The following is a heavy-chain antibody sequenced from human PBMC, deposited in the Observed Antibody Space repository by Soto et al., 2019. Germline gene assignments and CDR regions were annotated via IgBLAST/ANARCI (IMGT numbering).Heavy chain of an antibody. J-gene: IGHJ6*03. Sequence: SETLSLTCTVSGGSISSYYWSWIRQPPGKGLEWIGYIYYSGSTNYNPSLKSRVTISVDTSKNQFSLKLSSVTAADTAVYYCARRGYSGYASYHYYYMDVWGKGTTVTVSS. CDR2: IYYSGST. V-gene: IGHV4-59*08. CDR3: ARRGYSGYASYHYYYMDV. D-gene: IGHD5-12*01. CDR1: GGSISSYY.